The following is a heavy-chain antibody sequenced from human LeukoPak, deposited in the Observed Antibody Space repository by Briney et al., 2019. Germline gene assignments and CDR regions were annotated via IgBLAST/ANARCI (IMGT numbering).Heavy chain of an antibody. J-gene: IGHJ4*02. CDR1: GDSISGYY. V-gene: IGHV4-59*01. Sequence: PSETLSLTCTVSGDSISGYYWSWIRQPPGKGLEWIGNIYYSGTTNYDPSLRSRVNVSLDASKNQFSLRLSSVTAADTAVYYCARGGSYFVYWGQGTLVTVSS. CDR2: IYYSGTT. CDR3: ARGGSYFVY. D-gene: IGHD1-26*01.